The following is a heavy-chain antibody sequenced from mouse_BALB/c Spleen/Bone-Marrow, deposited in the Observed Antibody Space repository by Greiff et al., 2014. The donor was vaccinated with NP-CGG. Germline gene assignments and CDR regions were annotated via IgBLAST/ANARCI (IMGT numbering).Heavy chain of an antibody. J-gene: IGHJ2*01. V-gene: IGHV1-80*01. CDR1: GYAFSSYG. Sequence: QVQLQQSGAELVRPGASVKISCKASGYAFSSYGMNWVKQRPGQGLEWIGQIYPGDGDTKYNGNFKDKATLNSEKSSTTAYMQLSSLTSADYAVYFCARGGRLSGYYFDYWGQGTTLTVSS. CDR3: ARGGRLSGYYFDY. D-gene: IGHD4-1*01. CDR2: IYPGDGDT.